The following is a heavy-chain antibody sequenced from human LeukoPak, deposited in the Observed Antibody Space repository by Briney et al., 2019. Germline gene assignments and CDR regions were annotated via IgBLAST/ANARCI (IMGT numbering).Heavy chain of an antibody. D-gene: IGHD3-10*01. CDR2: ISAYNGNT. CDR1: GYTFTSYG. CDR3: ARGVDYGSGSYYTPRPQGFDP. J-gene: IGHJ5*02. V-gene: IGHV1-18*01. Sequence: ASVKVSCKASGYTFTSYGISWVRQAPGQGLEWMGWISAYNGNTNYAQQLQGRVTMTTDTSTSTAYMELRSLRSDDTAVYYCARGVDYGSGSYYTPRPQGFDPWGQGTLVTVSS.